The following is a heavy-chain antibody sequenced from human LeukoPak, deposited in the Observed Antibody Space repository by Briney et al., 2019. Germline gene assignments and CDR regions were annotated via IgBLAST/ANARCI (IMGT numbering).Heavy chain of an antibody. CDR2: IRSKTKSYAT. V-gene: IGHV3-73*01. Sequence: GGSLRLSCAASGFTLSGSAMHWVRQASGRGLEWVGRIRSKTKSYATACVALVKGRFSVSRDDSKNTAYLQMNSLKTEDTGVYYCSRADDYDDYERHFQDWGQGTLVTVSS. CDR3: SRADDYDDYERHFQD. CDR1: GFTLSGSA. J-gene: IGHJ1*01. D-gene: IGHD4-17*01.